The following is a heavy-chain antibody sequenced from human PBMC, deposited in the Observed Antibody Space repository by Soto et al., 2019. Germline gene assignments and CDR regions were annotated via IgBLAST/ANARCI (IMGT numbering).Heavy chain of an antibody. CDR1: GDSFTSYW. J-gene: IGHJ3*02. CDR3: ARPLTVTTTNDAFDI. Sequence: PGESLKISCKGSGDSFTSYWSSWARQMPGKGLEWMGRIDPSDSYTNYSPSFQGHVTISADKAISTAYLQWSSLKASDTAMYYCARPLTVTTTNDAFDIWGQGTMVT. D-gene: IGHD4-4*01. CDR2: IDPSDSYT. V-gene: IGHV5-10-1*01.